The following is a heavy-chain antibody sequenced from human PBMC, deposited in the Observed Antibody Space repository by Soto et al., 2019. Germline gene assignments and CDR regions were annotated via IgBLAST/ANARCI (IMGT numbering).Heavy chain of an antibody. J-gene: IGHJ3*02. D-gene: IGHD3-22*01. Sequence: QVQLQESGPGLVKPSQTLSLTCTVSGGSISSGGYYWSWIRQHPGKGLEWIGYIYYSGSTYYNPSLKSRVTISVDTSKNQFSLKLSPVTAADTAVYYCARVLGDSSGYYDAFDIWGQGTMVTVSS. CDR1: GGSISSGGYY. CDR2: IYYSGST. CDR3: ARVLGDSSGYYDAFDI. V-gene: IGHV4-31*03.